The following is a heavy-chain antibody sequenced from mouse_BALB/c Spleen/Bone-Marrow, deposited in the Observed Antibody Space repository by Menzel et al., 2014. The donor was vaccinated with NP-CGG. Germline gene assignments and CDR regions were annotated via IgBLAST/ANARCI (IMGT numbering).Heavy chain of an antibody. J-gene: IGHJ1*01. CDR2: IWAGGST. V-gene: IGHV2-9*02. CDR3: ARRDYGSRGGYFDV. Sequence: VKLMESGPGLVSPPQSLSITCTVSGFSLTSYGVHWVRQPPGKGLERLGLIWAGGSTNYNSALMSRLSISKDNSKSQVFLKMNSLQTDDTAMYYCARRDYGSRGGYFDVWGAGTTVTVSS. CDR1: GFSLTSYG. D-gene: IGHD1-1*01.